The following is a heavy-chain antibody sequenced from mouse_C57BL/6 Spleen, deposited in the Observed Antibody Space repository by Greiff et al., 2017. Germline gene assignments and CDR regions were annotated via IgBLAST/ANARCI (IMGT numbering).Heavy chain of an antibody. CDR3: ARKSLLGAMDY. J-gene: IGHJ4*01. D-gene: IGHD3-3*01. V-gene: IGHV1-26*01. Sequence: EVQLQQSGPELVKPGASVKISCKASGYTFTDYYMNWVKQSHGKSLEWIGDINPNNGGTSYNQKFKGKATLTVDKSSSTAYMALRSLTSEDSAVYYCARKSLLGAMDYWGQGTSVTVSS. CDR2: INPNNGGT. CDR1: GYTFTDYY.